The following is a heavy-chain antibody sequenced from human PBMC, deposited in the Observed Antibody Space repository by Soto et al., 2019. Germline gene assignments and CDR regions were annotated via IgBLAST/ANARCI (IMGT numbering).Heavy chain of an antibody. J-gene: IGHJ6*02. CDR1: GYTFIGYY. CDR3: ARSLSVAVPDTRNMDV. Sequence: ASVKVSCKTSGYTFIGYYIHWVRQAPGQGLERKGWINPNTGGTNYAQKFQGWVTVTRDTSISTAYMELTRLTSDDTAVYYCARSLSVAVPDTRNMDVWGQGTTVTVSS. CDR2: INPNTGGT. V-gene: IGHV1-2*04. D-gene: IGHD6-19*01.